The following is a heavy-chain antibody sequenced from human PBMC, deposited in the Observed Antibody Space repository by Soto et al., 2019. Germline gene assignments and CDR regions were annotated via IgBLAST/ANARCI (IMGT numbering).Heavy chain of an antibody. J-gene: IGHJ4*02. V-gene: IGHV3-21*01. CDR3: AGGARDYFDY. CDR1: GFTFSSYS. CDR2: ISSSSSYI. Sequence: EVQLVESGGGLVKPGGSLRLSCAASGFTFSSYSMNWVRQAPGKGLEWVSSISSSSSYIYYADSVKGRVTIARDNAKNSLYLQMNSLRAEDTAVYYCAGGARDYFDYWGQGTLVTVSS.